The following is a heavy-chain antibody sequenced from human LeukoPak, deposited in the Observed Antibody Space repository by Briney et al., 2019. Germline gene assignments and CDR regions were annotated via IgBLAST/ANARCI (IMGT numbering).Heavy chain of an antibody. CDR1: GFTLSSYE. D-gene: IGHD5-24*01. J-gene: IGHJ4*02. CDR3: AGEMATTSLDAFDY. CDR2: MSSSGNSK. Sequence: GGSLRLSGAASGFTLSSYEMNWVRQAPGKGLEWVSYMSSSGNSKHYADSVKGRFTISRDNAKNSLYLQMNSLRAEDTAVYYCAGEMATTSLDAFDYWGQGTLVTVSS. V-gene: IGHV3-48*03.